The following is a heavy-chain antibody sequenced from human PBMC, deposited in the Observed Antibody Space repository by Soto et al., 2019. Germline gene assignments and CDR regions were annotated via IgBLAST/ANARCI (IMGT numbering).Heavy chain of an antibody. Sequence: PSETLSLTCAVSGGSISSGGYSWSWIRQPPGKGLEWIGYIYHSGSTYYNPSLKSRVTISVDRSKNQFSLKLSSVTAADTAVYYCARGEHYYDSSGYYPLDYWGQGTLVTVSS. V-gene: IGHV4-30-2*01. CDR1: GGSISSGGYS. CDR3: ARGEHYYDSSGYYPLDY. J-gene: IGHJ4*02. CDR2: IYHSGST. D-gene: IGHD3-22*01.